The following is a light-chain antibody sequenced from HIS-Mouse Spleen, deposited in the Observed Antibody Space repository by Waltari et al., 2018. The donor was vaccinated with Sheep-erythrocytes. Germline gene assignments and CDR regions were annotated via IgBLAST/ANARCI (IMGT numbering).Light chain of an antibody. CDR2: DAS. J-gene: IGLJ1*01. Sequence: QSALTQPRSVSGSPGQSVTISCTGTSSDVGVYNYVSWYQQHPGKAPKLMIYDASKRPSGVPDRFSGSKSGNTASLTISGLQAEDEADYYCCSYAGSYNHVFATGTKVTVL. V-gene: IGLV2-11*01. CDR1: SSDVGVYNY. CDR3: CSYAGSYNHV.